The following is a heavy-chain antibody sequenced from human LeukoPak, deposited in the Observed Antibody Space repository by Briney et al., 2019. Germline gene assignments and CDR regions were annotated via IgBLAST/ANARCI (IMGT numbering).Heavy chain of an antibody. D-gene: IGHD3-10*01. Sequence: SETLSLTCTVSGGSISSYYWSWIRQPPGKGLEWIGYTYYSGSTNYNPSLKSRVTISVDTSKNQFSLKLSSVTAADTAVYYCARGWGYGSGDFDYWGQGTLVTVSS. J-gene: IGHJ4*02. CDR2: TYYSGST. CDR1: GGSISSYY. V-gene: IGHV4-59*01. CDR3: ARGWGYGSGDFDY.